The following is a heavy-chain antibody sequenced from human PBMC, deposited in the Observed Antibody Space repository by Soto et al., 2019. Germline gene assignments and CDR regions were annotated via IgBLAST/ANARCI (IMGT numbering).Heavy chain of an antibody. CDR2: IRSKAYGGTT. CDR3: TRVPYYYGSGRQPANGMDV. D-gene: IGHD3-10*01. CDR1: GFTFGDYA. J-gene: IGHJ6*02. V-gene: IGHV3-49*03. Sequence: GGSLRLSCTASGFTFGDYAMSWFRQAPGKGLEWVGFIRSKAYGGTTEYAASVKGRFTISRDDSKSIAYLQMNSLKTEDTAVYYCTRVPYYYGSGRQPANGMDVWGQGTTVTVSS.